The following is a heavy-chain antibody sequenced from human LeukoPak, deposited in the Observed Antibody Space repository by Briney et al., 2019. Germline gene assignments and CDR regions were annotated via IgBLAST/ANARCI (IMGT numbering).Heavy chain of an antibody. J-gene: IGHJ4*02. Sequence: GGSLRLSCAASGFTFSSYAMHWVRQAPGKGLEWVAVISYDGSNKYYADSVKGRFTISRDNAKNSLYLQMNSLRAEDTAVYYCARDSFHSSGDYWGQGTLVTVSS. CDR3: ARDSFHSSGDY. V-gene: IGHV3-30-3*01. CDR2: ISYDGSNK. D-gene: IGHD6-19*01. CDR1: GFTFSSYA.